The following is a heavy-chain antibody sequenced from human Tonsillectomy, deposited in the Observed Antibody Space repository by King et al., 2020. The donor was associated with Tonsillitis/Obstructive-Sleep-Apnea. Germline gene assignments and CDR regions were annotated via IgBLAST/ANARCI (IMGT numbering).Heavy chain of an antibody. D-gene: IGHD3-3*01. CDR3: ARDRGWSGYPSRDFDS. V-gene: IGHV3-30*04. CDR1: EFTFSSYA. Sequence: QVQLVESGGSVVRPGRSLRLSCAASEFTFSSYAMHWVRQAPGKGLEWVAVISYDGSNKHYADSVKGRFTISRDNSKNTLYLQMNSLRAEDTAVYYCARDRGWSGYPSRDFDSWGQGTLVTVSS. J-gene: IGHJ4*02. CDR2: ISYDGSNK.